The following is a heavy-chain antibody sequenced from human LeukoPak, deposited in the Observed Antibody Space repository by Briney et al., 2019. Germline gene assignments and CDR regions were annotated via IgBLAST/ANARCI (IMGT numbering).Heavy chain of an antibody. Sequence: GGSLRLSCAASGFTFSDYYMTWIRRAPGKGLEWVSYISSSSSYTNYADSVKGRFTISRDYAKNSLYLQMNSLRAEASAVYYCARVRGRQQLVYFDYWGEGTLVTVSS. V-gene: IGHV3-11*06. J-gene: IGHJ4*02. D-gene: IGHD6-13*01. CDR3: ARVRGRQQLVYFDY. CDR2: ISSSSSYT. CDR1: GFTFSDYY.